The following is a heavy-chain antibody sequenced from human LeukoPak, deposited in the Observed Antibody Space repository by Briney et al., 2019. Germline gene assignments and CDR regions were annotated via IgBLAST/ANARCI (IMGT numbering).Heavy chain of an antibody. J-gene: IGHJ4*02. CDR1: GFTFSSYW. Sequence: PGGSLRLSCAASGFTFSSYWMSWVRQPPGKGLEWVANIKQDGSEKYYVDSVKGRFTISRDNAKNSLYLQMNSLRAEDTAVYYCARAAYSSGWYGFFDYWGQGTLVTVSS. V-gene: IGHV3-7*03. D-gene: IGHD6-19*01. CDR2: IKQDGSEK. CDR3: ARAAYSSGWYGFFDY.